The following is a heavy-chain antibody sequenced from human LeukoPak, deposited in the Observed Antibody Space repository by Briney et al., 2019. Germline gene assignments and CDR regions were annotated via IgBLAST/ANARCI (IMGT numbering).Heavy chain of an antibody. Sequence: GGSLRLSCAASGFTFSSNYMSWVRQAPGKGLEWVSVIYSGGSTYYADSVKGRFTISRDNAKNSLYLQMDSLRVEDTAVYYCARGLIAVAGTSEKWFDPWGQGALVTVSS. J-gene: IGHJ5*02. V-gene: IGHV3-53*01. D-gene: IGHD6-19*01. CDR2: IYSGGST. CDR3: ARGLIAVAGTSEKWFDP. CDR1: GFTFSSNY.